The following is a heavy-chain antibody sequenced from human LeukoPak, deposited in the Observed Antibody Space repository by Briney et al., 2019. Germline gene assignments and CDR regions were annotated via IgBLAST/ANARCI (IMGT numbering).Heavy chain of an antibody. CDR1: GFTFSTYA. J-gene: IGHJ4*02. Sequence: GGSLRLSCAASGFTFSTYAMSWVRQAPGKGLERVSAISNSGGNTYYADSVKGRFTISRDNSKNTLYLQMNSLRAEDTAVYYCAKLERVTTVTNFDYWGPGTLVTVSS. D-gene: IGHD4-17*01. V-gene: IGHV3-23*01. CDR3: AKLERVTTVTNFDY. CDR2: ISNSGGNT.